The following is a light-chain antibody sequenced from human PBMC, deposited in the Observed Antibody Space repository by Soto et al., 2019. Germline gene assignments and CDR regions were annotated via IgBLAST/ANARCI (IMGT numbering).Light chain of an antibody. Sequence: DIVMTQTPLASRVTLGQPASISCRSSQSLVHSDRNTYLNWLHQRPGQPPRLLLYKISNRFFGVPDRFSGSGAGTHFTLTINRVEAEDVGVYYCMQATQPTWTFGQGTKVEIK. J-gene: IGKJ1*01. CDR3: MQATQPTWT. CDR2: KIS. CDR1: QSLVHSDRNTY. V-gene: IGKV2-24*01.